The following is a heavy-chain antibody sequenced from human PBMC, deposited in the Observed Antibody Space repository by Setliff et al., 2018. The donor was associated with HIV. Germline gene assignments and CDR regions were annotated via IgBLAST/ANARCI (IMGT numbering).Heavy chain of an antibody. CDR1: GGSISSHY. CDR3: ARGTLYYDYVWGTPFPFDY. CDR2: IYYSGST. J-gene: IGHJ4*02. D-gene: IGHD3-16*01. Sequence: SETLSLTCTVSGGSISSHYWSWIRQPPGKGLEWIGSIYYSGSTNYNPSLKSRVTVSVVTSKNQFSLKLSSVTAADTAVYYCARGTLYYDYVWGTPFPFDYWGQGTLVTV. V-gene: IGHV4-59*11.